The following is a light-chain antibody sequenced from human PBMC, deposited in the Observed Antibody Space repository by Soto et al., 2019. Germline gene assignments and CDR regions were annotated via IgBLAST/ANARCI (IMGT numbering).Light chain of an antibody. V-gene: IGKV3-20*01. CDR2: GAT. CDR1: QSVSSSY. Sequence: EIVVTQAPGTLSLSPGEIATLSCRASQSVSSSYLDCFQQKPGQAPRHLIYGATCRATGMPARFSGSGAGTDFTLTISRLEPEECAVNYWQQYGSSPLFTFGPGTKVDIK. CDR3: QQYGSSPLFT. J-gene: IGKJ3*01.